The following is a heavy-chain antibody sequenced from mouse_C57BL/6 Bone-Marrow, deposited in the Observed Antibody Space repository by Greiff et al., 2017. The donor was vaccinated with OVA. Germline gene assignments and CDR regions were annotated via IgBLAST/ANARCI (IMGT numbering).Heavy chain of an antibody. CDR2: INSDGGST. J-gene: IGHJ1*03. CDR1: EYEFPSHD. Sequence: EVLLVASWGGLVQPGESLKLSCESNEYEFPSHDMSWVRKTPEKRLELVAAINSDGGSTYYPDTMERRFIISRDNTKKTLYLQMSSLRSEDTALYYCARHWDGPHWYFDVWGTGTTVTVSS. V-gene: IGHV5-2*01. CDR3: ARHWDGPHWYFDV. D-gene: IGHD4-1*01.